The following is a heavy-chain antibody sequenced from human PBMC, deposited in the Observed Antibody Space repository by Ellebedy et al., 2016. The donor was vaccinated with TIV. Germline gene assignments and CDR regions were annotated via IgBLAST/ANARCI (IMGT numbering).Heavy chain of an antibody. Sequence: GESLKISCAASGFTFSSYWMHWVRQAPGKGLVWVSRINSDGSSTSYADSVKGRFTISRDNAKNTLYLQMNSLRAEDTAVYYCARGFGPGGRNDYWGQGTLVTVSS. D-gene: IGHD3-16*01. CDR3: ARGFGPGGRNDY. J-gene: IGHJ4*02. CDR1: GFTFSSYW. V-gene: IGHV3-74*01. CDR2: INSDGSST.